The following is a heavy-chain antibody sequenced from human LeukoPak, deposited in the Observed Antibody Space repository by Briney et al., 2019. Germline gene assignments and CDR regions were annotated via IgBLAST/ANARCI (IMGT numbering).Heavy chain of an antibody. CDR1: GFTFTTYS. Sequence: PGGSLRLSCAASGFTFTTYSMNWVRQAPGKGLEWVSYIGSSGTTIYYADSVKGRFTISRDNAKNSLYLQMNSLRAEDTAVYYCARGTDGYYDSSGYYYFDYWGQGTLVTVSS. D-gene: IGHD3-22*01. CDR2: IGSSGTTI. CDR3: ARGTDGYYDSSGYYYFDY. V-gene: IGHV3-48*04. J-gene: IGHJ4*02.